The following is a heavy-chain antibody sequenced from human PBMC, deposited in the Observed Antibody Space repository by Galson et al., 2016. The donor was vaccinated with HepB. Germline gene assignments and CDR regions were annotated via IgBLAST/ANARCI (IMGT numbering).Heavy chain of an antibody. V-gene: IGHV3-30*04. CDR1: GFTFSSYA. Sequence: SLRLSCAASGFTFSSYAMHWVRQAPGKGLEWVAVIAFDGSHKNYADSVKGRFSISRDNSKNTLYLQMNSLRAEDTAVYYCAKGGGAFWSGYPGGYNWFDPWGQGTLVTASS. CDR2: IAFDGSHK. CDR3: AKGGGAFWSGYPGGYNWFDP. J-gene: IGHJ5*02. D-gene: IGHD3-3*01.